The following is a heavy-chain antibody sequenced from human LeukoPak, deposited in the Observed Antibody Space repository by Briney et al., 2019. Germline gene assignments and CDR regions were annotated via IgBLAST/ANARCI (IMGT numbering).Heavy chain of an antibody. CDR2: INHSGST. CDR1: GGSFSGYY. Sequence: SETLSLTCAVYGGSFSGYYWSWIRQPPGKGLEWIGEINHSGSTNYNPSLKSRVTISVDTSKNQFSLKLSSVTAADTAVYYCVGDSGYDLVYFDLWGQGTTVTVSS. CDR3: VGDSGYDLVYFDL. D-gene: IGHD5-12*01. J-gene: IGHJ6*02. V-gene: IGHV4-34*01.